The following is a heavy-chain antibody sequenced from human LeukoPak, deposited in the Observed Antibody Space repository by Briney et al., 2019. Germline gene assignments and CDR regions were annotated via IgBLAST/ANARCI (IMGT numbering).Heavy chain of an antibody. J-gene: IGHJ4*02. Sequence: SETLSLTCTVSGGSISSGNYYWSWIRQPPGKGLERIGYIYYSGSTYYNPSLKSRVTISVDTSKNQFSLKLSSVTAADTAVYYCARVYGSGSYYDYWGQGTLVTVSS. CDR2: IYYSGST. CDR3: ARVYGSGSYYDY. D-gene: IGHD3-10*01. CDR1: GGSISSGNYY. V-gene: IGHV4-30-4*01.